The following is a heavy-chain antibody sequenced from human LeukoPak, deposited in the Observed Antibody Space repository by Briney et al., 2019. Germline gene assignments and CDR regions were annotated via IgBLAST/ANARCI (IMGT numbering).Heavy chain of an antibody. CDR1: GFTFSSYG. Sequence: PGGSLRLSCAASGFTFSSYGMHWVRQAPGKGLEWVAAISSDGRDKYYADSVEGRFTISRDNSKNTLYLQVSSLRAEDTAVYYCAKELRGCSYFDYWGQRPVDTVSS. CDR2: ISSDGRDK. V-gene: IGHV3-30*18. D-gene: IGHD4/OR15-4a*01. CDR3: AKELRGCSYFDY. J-gene: IGHJ4*02.